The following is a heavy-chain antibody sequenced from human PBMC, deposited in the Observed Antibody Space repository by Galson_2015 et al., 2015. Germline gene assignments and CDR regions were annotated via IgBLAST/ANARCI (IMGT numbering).Heavy chain of an antibody. V-gene: IGHV4-59*01. J-gene: IGHJ5*02. CDR2: IYNRGRT. Sequence: SETLSLTCTVSGGSISSDSWSWIRQPPGKGLEWIGHIYNRGRTNYNPSLKSRATISLETTKNQFSLKLSSVTAADTAVYYCAGDHSVNWFDPWGQGTLVTVSS. CDR1: GGSISSDS. CDR3: AGDHSVNWFDP.